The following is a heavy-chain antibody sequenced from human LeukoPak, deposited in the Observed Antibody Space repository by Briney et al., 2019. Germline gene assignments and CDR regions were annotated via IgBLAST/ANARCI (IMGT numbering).Heavy chain of an antibody. CDR1: GYTFTGYY. V-gene: IGHV1-2*04. CDR2: INPNSGGT. Sequence: ASVKVSCKASGYTFTGYYMHWVRQAPGQGLEWMGWINPNSGGTNYAQKFQGWVTMTRDTSVSTAYMELSRLRSDDTAVYYCAREWVATERLGYCSGSSCTEGMDVWGQGTTVTVSS. J-gene: IGHJ6*02. CDR3: AREWVATERLGYCSGSSCTEGMDV. D-gene: IGHD2-15*01.